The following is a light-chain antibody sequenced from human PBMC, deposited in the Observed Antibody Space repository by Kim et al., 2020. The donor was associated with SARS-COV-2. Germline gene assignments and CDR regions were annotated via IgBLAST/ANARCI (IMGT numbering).Light chain of an antibody. CDR1: HGISSY. CDR3: RQVNSYPRLT. V-gene: IGKV1-9*01. J-gene: IGKJ4*01. Sequence: DIQLTQSPSFLSASVGDRVTITCRASHGISSYLAWYQQKPVKAPKLLIYAASTLQSGVPSGFSGSGSGTEFTLTIRSLQPEEFATYCCRQVNSYPRLTFGGGTKVDIK. CDR2: AAS.